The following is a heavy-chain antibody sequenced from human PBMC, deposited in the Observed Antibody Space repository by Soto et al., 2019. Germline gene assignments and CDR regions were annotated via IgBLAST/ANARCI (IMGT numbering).Heavy chain of an antibody. CDR2: INAGNGDT. Sequence: QVQLVQSGAEVKKPGASVKVSCKTSGYTFTSFAMHWVRQAPGQRLEWMGWINAGNGDTKYSQNFQGRVTITRDTSASTAYMELTSLRSEDTAVYFCANLLGYWGSTGCYDYWGQGTLVTVSS. V-gene: IGHV1-3*01. CDR1: GYTFTSFA. CDR3: ANLLGYWGSTGCYDY. D-gene: IGHD2-2*01. J-gene: IGHJ4*02.